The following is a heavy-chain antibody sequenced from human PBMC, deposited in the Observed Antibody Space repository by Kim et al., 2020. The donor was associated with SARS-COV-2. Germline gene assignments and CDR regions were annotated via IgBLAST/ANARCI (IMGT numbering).Heavy chain of an antibody. D-gene: IGHD6-13*01. Sequence: GGSLRLSCAASGFTFSSYAMSWVRQAPGKGLEWVSAISGSGGSTYYADSVKGRFTISRDNSKNTLYLQMNSLRAEDTAVYYCARGYSSSWYHPPYYFDYWGQGTLVTVSS. CDR3: ARGYSSSWYHPPYYFDY. CDR2: ISGSGGST. CDR1: GFTFSSYA. V-gene: IGHV3-23*01. J-gene: IGHJ4*02.